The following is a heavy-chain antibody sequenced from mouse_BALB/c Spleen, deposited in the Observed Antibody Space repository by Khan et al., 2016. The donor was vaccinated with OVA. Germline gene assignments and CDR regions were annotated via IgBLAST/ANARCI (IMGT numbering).Heavy chain of an antibody. CDR2: IDWDAEK. D-gene: IGHD1-1*01. CDR3: VRRIYSHCSVYFYF. Sequence: QVTLKESGPGILQPSQTLSLTCSFSGFSLSTSGMGVSWLRQPSGEGLEWLAHIDWDAEKRYNPSLKSRITNYKYSSRKQAFISIISVDTADTATYYCVRRIYSHCSVYFYFWDQGTTLAVSS. V-gene: IGHV8-12*01. CDR1: GFSLSTSGMG. J-gene: IGHJ2*01.